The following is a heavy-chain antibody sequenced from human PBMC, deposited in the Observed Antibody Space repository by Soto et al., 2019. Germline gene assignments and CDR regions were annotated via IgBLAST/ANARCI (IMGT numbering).Heavy chain of an antibody. J-gene: IGHJ3*02. CDR1: GYTFTSYY. CDR2: INPSGGST. V-gene: IGHV1-46*01. CDR3: ARDRTRITMIVVVRAFDI. D-gene: IGHD3-22*01. Sequence: GASVKVSCKASGYTFTSYYMHWVRQAPGQGLEWMGIINPSGGSTSYAQKFQGRVTMTRDTSTSTVYMELSSLRSEDTAAYYCARDRTRITMIVVVRAFDIWGQGTMVTVSS.